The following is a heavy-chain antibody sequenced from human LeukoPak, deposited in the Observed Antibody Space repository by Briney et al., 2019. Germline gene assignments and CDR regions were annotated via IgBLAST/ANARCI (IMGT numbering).Heavy chain of an antibody. V-gene: IGHV1-46*01. Sequence: ASVKVSCKASGYTFTSYYIHWVRQAPGQGLEWMVIINPSGGSTSYTQKFQGRVTMTRDTSTSTVYMELSSLRSEDTAVYYCASISGSYSLAFDYWGQGTLVTVSS. CDR3: ASISGSYSLAFDY. CDR1: GYTFTSYY. CDR2: INPSGGST. J-gene: IGHJ4*02. D-gene: IGHD1-26*01.